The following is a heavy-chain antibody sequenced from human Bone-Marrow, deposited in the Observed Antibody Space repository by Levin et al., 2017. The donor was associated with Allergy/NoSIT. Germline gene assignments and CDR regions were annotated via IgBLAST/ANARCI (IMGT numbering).Heavy chain of an antibody. V-gene: IGHV4-34*01. CDR2: INHSGST. CDR3: ASHSLRTDFWSGHHRGYFQH. CDR1: GGSFSGYY. J-gene: IGHJ1*01. D-gene: IGHD3-3*01. Sequence: SQTLSLTCAVYGGSFSGYYWSWIRQPPGKGLEWIGEINHSGSTNYNPSLKSRVTISVDTSKNQFSLKLSSVTAADTAVYYCASHSLRTDFWSGHHRGYFQHWGQGTLVTVSS.